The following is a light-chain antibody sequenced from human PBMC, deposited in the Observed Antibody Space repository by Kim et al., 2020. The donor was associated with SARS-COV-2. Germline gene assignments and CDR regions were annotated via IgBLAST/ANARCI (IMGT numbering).Light chain of an antibody. J-gene: IGLJ2*01. CDR2: GKN. Sequence: SSELTQDPAVSVALGQTVRITCQGDSLRSYYASRYQQKPGQAPVLVIYGKNNRPSGIPDRFSGSSSGNTASLTITGAQAEDEADYYCNSRDNSGNHLVFGGGTQLTVL. CDR3: NSRDNSGNHLV. V-gene: IGLV3-19*01. CDR1: SLRSYY.